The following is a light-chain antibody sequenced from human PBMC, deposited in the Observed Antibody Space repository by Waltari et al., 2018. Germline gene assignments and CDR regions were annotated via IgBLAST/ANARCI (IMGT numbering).Light chain of an antibody. V-gene: IGKV3-20*01. Sequence: ELVLTRYQGTLYLSPRERATLSCWASQSVGKFLAWYQQKPGQAPRLLICGASSRATGIPDTFSGSGSGTDFSLTINRRDPEDFEVYYYQHYVRCPATFGQVTKVEI. CDR2: GAS. J-gene: IGKJ1*01. CDR1: QSVGKF. CDR3: QHYVRCPAT.